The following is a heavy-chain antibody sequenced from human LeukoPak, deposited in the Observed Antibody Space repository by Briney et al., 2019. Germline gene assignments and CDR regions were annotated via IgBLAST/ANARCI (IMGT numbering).Heavy chain of an antibody. Sequence: ASVKVSCKASGYTFSSYTLSWLRQAPGQGLEWMGWINTDTGTPTYAQGFTGRFVFSLDSSVSTAYLQISSLKAEDIAVYYCVRQYSGYESLYFDSWGQGTLVTVSS. CDR1: GYTFSSYT. CDR2: INTDTGTP. J-gene: IGHJ4*02. CDR3: VRQYSGYESLYFDS. V-gene: IGHV7-4-1*02. D-gene: IGHD5-12*01.